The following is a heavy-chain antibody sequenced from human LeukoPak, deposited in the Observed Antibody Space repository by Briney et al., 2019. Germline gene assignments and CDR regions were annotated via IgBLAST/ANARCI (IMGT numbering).Heavy chain of an antibody. CDR2: ISGGGSGT. D-gene: IGHD6-13*01. J-gene: IGHJ4*02. V-gene: IGHV3-23*01. CDR1: GFTFDSYA. Sequence: PGGSLRLSCAASGFTFDSYAMSWVRQAPGKGLEWVSAISGGGSGTYYADSVKGRFTISRDNSKNTLYLQMNSLRAEDTAVYYRAKDQVIAAAANSDYWGQGTLVTVSS. CDR3: AKDQVIAAAANSDY.